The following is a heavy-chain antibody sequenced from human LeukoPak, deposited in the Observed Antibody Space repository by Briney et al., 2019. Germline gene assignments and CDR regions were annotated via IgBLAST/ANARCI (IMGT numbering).Heavy chain of an antibody. Sequence: SETLSLTCTVSGGSISSGSYYWSWIRQPAGKGLEWIGRIYTSGSTNYNPSLKSRVTISVDTPKNQFSLKLSSVTAADTAVYYCARAPRPGGYFDYWGQGTLVTVSS. D-gene: IGHD3-10*01. CDR1: GGSISSGSYY. CDR3: ARAPRPGGYFDY. CDR2: IYTSGST. J-gene: IGHJ4*02. V-gene: IGHV4-61*02.